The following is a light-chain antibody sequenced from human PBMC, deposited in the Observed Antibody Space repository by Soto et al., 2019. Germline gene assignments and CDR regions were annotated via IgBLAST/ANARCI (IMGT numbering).Light chain of an antibody. CDR3: QQYDDSIT. V-gene: IGKV3-20*01. CDR1: QSVSSNY. CDR2: GAS. Sequence: EIVLTQSPDTLSLSPGESATLSCRASQSVSSNYLAWYQQKPGRAPRLLIYGASNRATGIPDRFSGSGSGTDFTPTISRLEPEDFAVFYCQQYDDSITFGQGTRLEIE. J-gene: IGKJ5*01.